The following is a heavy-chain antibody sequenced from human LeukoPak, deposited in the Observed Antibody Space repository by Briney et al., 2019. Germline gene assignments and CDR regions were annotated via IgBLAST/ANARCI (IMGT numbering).Heavy chain of an antibody. J-gene: IGHJ4*02. Sequence: GASVKVSCKASGYTFTGYYMHWVRQAPGQGLEWMGWINPNSGGTNYAQKFQGRVTMTRGTSISTAYMELSRLRSDDTAVYYCARGTSMVVAEAHFDYWGQGTLVTVSS. V-gene: IGHV1-2*02. CDR2: INPNSGGT. CDR1: GYTFTGYY. D-gene: IGHD2-15*01. CDR3: ARGTSMVVAEAHFDY.